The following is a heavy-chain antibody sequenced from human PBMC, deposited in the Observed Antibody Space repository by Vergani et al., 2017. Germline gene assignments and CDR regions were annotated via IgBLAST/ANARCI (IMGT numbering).Heavy chain of an antibody. V-gene: IGHV1-18*01. J-gene: IGHJ6*02. CDR3: ARDEQGVYYYGMDV. Sequence: QVQLVQSGAEVKKPGASVKVSCKASGYTFTSYGISWVRQAPGQGLEWMGWISAYNGNTNYAQKFQGRVTMTRDTSISTAYMELSRLRSDDTAVYYCARDEQGVYYYGMDVWGQGTTVTVSS. CDR2: ISAYNGNT. CDR1: GYTFTSYG. D-gene: IGHD3-16*01.